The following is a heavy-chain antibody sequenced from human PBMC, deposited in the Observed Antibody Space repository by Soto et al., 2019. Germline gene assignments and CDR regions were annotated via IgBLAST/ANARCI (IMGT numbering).Heavy chain of an antibody. CDR1: GFTVSRKY. V-gene: IGHV3-66*01. J-gene: IGHJ6*04. CDR3: ARDDVLCDGGRCYGVPLGV. CDR2: IQSGGPT. Sequence: PGGSLRLSCAASGFTVSRKYMSWVRQAPGKGIEWVSIIQSGGPTYYANSVKGRFTISRDTSENTLHLQMDSLRSEDTAVYYCARDDVLCDGGRCYGVPLGVWGKGTTGTVSS. D-gene: IGHD2-15*01.